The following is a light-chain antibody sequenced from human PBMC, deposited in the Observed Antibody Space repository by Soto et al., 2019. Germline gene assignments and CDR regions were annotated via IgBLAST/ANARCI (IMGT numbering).Light chain of an antibody. CDR3: SSYTSSNTYV. CDR2: DVS. CDR1: ISDVSGYNF. V-gene: IGLV2-14*03. J-gene: IGLJ1*01. Sequence: QSALTQPASVSGSPGQSITTSCTGTISDVSGYNFVSWYQQYPGEAPKLMIYDVSNRPSGVPNRFSGSKSGNTASLTISGLQAEDEADYYCSSYTSSNTYVFGTGTKVTVL.